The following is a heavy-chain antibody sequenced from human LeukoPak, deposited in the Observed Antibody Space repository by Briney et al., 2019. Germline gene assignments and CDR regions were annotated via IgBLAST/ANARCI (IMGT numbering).Heavy chain of an antibody. CDR1: GFTFSSYS. CDR3: AKGGYSYGSAVDY. D-gene: IGHD5-18*01. J-gene: IGHJ4*02. CDR2: ISSSSSYI. Sequence: GGSLRLSCAASGFTFSSYSMNWVRQAPGKGLEWVSSISSSSSYIYYADSVKGRFPISRDNAKNSLYLQMNSLRAEDTAVYYCAKGGYSYGSAVDYWGQGTLVTVSS. V-gene: IGHV3-21*01.